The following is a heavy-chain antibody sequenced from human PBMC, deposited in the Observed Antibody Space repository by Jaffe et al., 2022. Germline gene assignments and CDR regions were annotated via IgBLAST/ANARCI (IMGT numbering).Heavy chain of an antibody. D-gene: IGHD3-10*01. V-gene: IGHV4-61*02. Sequence: QVQLQESGPGLVKPSQTLSLTCTVSGGSISSGSYYWSWIRQPAGKGLEWIGRIYTSGSTNYNPSLKSRVTISVDTSKNQFSLKLSSVTAADTAVYYCAREAYYGSGSYYNYYYYYYMDVWGKGTTVTVSS. CDR3: AREAYYGSGSYYNYYYYYYMDV. CDR2: IYTSGST. J-gene: IGHJ6*03. CDR1: GGSISSGSYY.